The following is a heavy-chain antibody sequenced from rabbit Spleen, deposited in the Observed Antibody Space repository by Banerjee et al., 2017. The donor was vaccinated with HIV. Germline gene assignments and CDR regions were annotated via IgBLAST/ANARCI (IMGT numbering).Heavy chain of an antibody. CDR1: GVSFSGDSY. CDR3: ARDTASSFSSYGMDL. CDR2: IDSGSSGFT. D-gene: IGHD1-1*01. Sequence: QEQLEESGGDLVKPGASLTFTCIASGVSFSGDSYMCWVRQAPGKGLEWIVCIDSGSSGFTYFASWAKGRFTISKTSSTTVTLQMTSLTAADTATYFCARDTASSFSSYGMDLWGPGTLVTVS. V-gene: IGHV1S45*01. J-gene: IGHJ6*01.